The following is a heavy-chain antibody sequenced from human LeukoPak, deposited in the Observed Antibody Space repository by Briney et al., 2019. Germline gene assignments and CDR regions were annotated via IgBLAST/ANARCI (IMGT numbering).Heavy chain of an antibody. D-gene: IGHD2-15*01. CDR2: SYYSGST. CDR1: GGSISSSSYY. CDR3: ARQFEIGVAVAAPVYFDY. V-gene: IGHV4-39*01. Sequence: PSETLSLTCTVSGGSISSSSYYWGWIRQPPGKGLEWIGSSYYSGSTYYNPSLKSRVTISVDTSKNQFSLKLSSVTAADTAVYYCARQFEIGVAVAAPVYFDYWGQGTLVTVSS. J-gene: IGHJ4*02.